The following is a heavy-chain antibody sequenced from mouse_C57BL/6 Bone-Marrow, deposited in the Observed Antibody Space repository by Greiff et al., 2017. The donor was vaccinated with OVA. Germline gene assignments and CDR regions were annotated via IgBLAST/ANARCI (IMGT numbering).Heavy chain of an antibody. CDR1: GYTFTSYW. Sequence: QVHVKQPGAELVMPGASVKLSCKASGYTFTSYWMHWVKQRPGQGLEWIGEIDPSDSYTNYNQKFKGKSTLTVDKSSSTAYMQLSSLTSEDSAVYYCARLGDGYPLFDYWGQGTTLTVSS. J-gene: IGHJ2*01. CDR2: IDPSDSYT. V-gene: IGHV1-69*01. CDR3: ARLGDGYPLFDY. D-gene: IGHD2-3*01.